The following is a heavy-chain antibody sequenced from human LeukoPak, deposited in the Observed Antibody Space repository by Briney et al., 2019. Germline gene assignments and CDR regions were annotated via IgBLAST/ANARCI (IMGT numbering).Heavy chain of an antibody. Sequence: GGSLRLSCTGSGFTFGDYAVNWVRQAPGKGLEWVANIKHDGSEKYYVDSVKGRFTISRDNAKNSLYLQMNSLRAEDTAVYYCARGQMAGYWGQGTLVTVSS. V-gene: IGHV3-7*05. CDR3: ARGQMAGY. CDR2: IKHDGSEK. J-gene: IGHJ4*02. CDR1: GFTFGDYA. D-gene: IGHD5-24*01.